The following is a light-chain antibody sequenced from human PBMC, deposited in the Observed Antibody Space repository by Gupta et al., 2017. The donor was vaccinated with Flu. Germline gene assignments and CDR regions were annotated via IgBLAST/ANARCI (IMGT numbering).Light chain of an antibody. CDR1: SSDVGSYNL. Sequence: ITISCTGTSSDVGSYNLVSWYQQHPGKAPKLMIYEGSKRPSGVSNRFSGSKSGNTASLTISGLQAEDEADYYCCSYAGSSTFWVFGGGTKLTVL. CDR3: CSYAGSSTFWV. J-gene: IGLJ3*02. CDR2: EGS. V-gene: IGLV2-23*01.